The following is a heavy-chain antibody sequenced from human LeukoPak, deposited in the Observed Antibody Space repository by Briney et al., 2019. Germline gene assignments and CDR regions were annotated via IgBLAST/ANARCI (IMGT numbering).Heavy chain of an antibody. Sequence: GRSLRLSCTASGFTFGDYPMSWVRQAPGKGHEWVGFIRSKTYGGTTEYAASVNGRLTISRDDSKSIAYLQMNSLKNEDTAVYYCTKSRDGYNGGSVDYWGQGTLVTVSS. CDR1: GFTFGDYP. D-gene: IGHD5-24*01. V-gene: IGHV3-49*04. CDR2: IRSKTYGGTT. CDR3: TKSRDGYNGGSVDY. J-gene: IGHJ4*02.